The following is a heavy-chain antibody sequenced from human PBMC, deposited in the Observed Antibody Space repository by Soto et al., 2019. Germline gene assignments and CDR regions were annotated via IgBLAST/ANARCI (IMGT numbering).Heavy chain of an antibody. CDR3: AKGVPGIAVAGTGYFQH. CDR1: GFTFSSYA. D-gene: IGHD6-19*01. Sequence: GGSLRLSCAASGFTFSSYAMSWVRQAPGKGLEWVSGISGSGDSAYYADSVKGRFTISRDNSKNTLYLQMNSLRAEDTAVYYCAKGVPGIAVAGTGYFQHWGQGT. J-gene: IGHJ1*01. CDR2: ISGSGDSA. V-gene: IGHV3-23*01.